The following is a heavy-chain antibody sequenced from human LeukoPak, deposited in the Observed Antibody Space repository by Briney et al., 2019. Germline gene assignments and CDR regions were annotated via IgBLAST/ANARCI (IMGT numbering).Heavy chain of an antibody. D-gene: IGHD3-9*01. CDR3: ARDIRYFDSDYYYGMDV. CDR1: GFTFSSYE. J-gene: IGHJ6*02. Sequence: GGSLRLSCAASGFTFSSYEMNWVRQAPGKGLEGVSYISISGSTIYYADSVKGRFTISRDNTKNSLYLQMNSLRAEDTAVYYCARDIRYFDSDYYYGMDVWGQGTTVTVSS. CDR2: ISISGSTI. V-gene: IGHV3-48*03.